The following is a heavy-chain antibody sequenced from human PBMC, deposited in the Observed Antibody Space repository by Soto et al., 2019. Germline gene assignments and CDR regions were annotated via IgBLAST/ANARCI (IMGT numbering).Heavy chain of an antibody. J-gene: IGHJ4*02. CDR2: FDPEDGET. Sequence: ASVKFSCKVSGYTLTELSMHWVRQAPGKGLEWMGGFDPEDGETIYAQKFQGRVTMTEDTSTDTAYMELSSLRSEDTAVYYCATDPIAVVGTFDYWGQGTLVTVSS. V-gene: IGHV1-24*01. D-gene: IGHD6-19*01. CDR1: GYTLTELS. CDR3: ATDPIAVVGTFDY.